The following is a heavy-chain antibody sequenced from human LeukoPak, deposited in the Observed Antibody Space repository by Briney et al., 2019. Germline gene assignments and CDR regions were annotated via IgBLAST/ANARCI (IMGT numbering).Heavy chain of an antibody. J-gene: IGHJ4*02. Sequence: ASVKVSCKASGYTFTSYGISWVRQALGQGLEWMGWISAYNGNTNYAQKLQGRVTMTTDTSTSTAYMELRSLRSDDTAVYYCASGSAVVPASNFDYWGQGTLVTVSS. V-gene: IGHV1-18*01. CDR1: GYTFTSYG. CDR3: ASGSAVVPASNFDY. D-gene: IGHD2-2*01. CDR2: ISAYNGNT.